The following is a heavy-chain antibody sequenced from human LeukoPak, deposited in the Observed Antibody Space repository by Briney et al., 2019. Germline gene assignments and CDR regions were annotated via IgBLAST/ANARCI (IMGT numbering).Heavy chain of an antibody. D-gene: IGHD2-15*01. CDR3: ARGADGVSSNSRGWFDP. Sequence: GGSLRLSCAASGFTFNRYNMSWVRQAPGKGLEWVSSISTSGSYIYYADSVRGRFTISRDNAKNSLYLQMNSLRAEDTAVYSCARGADGVSSNSRGWFDPWGQGTLVTVSS. CDR1: GFTFNRYN. J-gene: IGHJ5*02. CDR2: ISTSGSYI. V-gene: IGHV3-21*01.